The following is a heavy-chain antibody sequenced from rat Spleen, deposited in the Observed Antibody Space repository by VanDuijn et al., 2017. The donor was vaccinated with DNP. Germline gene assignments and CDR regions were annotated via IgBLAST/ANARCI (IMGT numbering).Heavy chain of an antibody. J-gene: IGHJ2*01. V-gene: IGHV5-25*01. CDR1: GFTFSNYY. CDR3: VRWNSGHFDY. D-gene: IGHD4-3*01. Sequence: EVQLVESGGGLVQPGRSLKLSCAASGFTFSNYYMAWVRQAPRKGLEWVATISTSGSRIYYPDSVKGRFTISRDNAKSSLYLQMNSLRSEDMATYYCVRWNSGHFDYWGQGVMVTVSS. CDR2: ISTSGSRI.